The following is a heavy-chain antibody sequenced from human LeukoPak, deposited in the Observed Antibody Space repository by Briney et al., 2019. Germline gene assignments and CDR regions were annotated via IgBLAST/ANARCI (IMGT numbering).Heavy chain of an antibody. CDR2: INTDGSTT. V-gene: IGHV3-74*01. CDR3: AREYYDFWSGYYLDY. D-gene: IGHD3-3*01. J-gene: IGHJ4*02. Sequence: GGSLRLSCAASGFTFSSYWMHWVRQAPGKGLVWVSRINTDGSTTSYADSVKGRFTISRDNAKNTLYLQMNSLRAEDTAVYYCAREYYDFWSGYYLDYWGQGTLVTVSS. CDR1: GFTFSSYW.